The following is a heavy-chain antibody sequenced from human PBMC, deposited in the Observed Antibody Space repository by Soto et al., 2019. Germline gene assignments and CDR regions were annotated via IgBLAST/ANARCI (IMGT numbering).Heavy chain of an antibody. J-gene: IGHJ3*02. V-gene: IGHV4-59*12. D-gene: IGHD3-10*01. CDR1: GGSISTYY. CDR3: ARESRCVNGSCGNVFDI. CDR2: IYYSGST. Sequence: SETLSLTCTVSGGSISTYYWTWIRQSPEKGLEWLGNIYYSGSTNYSPSLNSRLTISLDTSKNQFSLKLRSVTAADTAVYYCARESRCVNGSCGNVFDIWGRGTKVTVSS.